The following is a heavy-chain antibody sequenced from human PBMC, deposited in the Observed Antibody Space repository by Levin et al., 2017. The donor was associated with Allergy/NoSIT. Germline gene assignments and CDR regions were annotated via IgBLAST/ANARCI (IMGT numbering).Heavy chain of an antibody. D-gene: IGHD6-19*01. CDR2: ISAYNGNT. J-gene: IGHJ6*02. V-gene: IGHV1-18*01. CDR1: GYTFTSYG. Sequence: ASVKVSCKASGYTFTSYGISWVRQAPGQGLEWMGWISAYNGNTNYAQKLQGRVTMTTDTSTSTAYMELRSLRSDDTAVYYCARDLPGYSSGWYSYYGMDGWGQGTTVTVSS. CDR3: ARDLPGYSSGWYSYYGMDG.